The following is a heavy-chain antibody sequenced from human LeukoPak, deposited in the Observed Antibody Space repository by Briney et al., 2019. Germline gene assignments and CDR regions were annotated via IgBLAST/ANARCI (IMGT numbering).Heavy chain of an antibody. V-gene: IGHV1-2*02. CDR3: ARVDRNYYDFWSGYSGNIDY. CDR2: INPNGGGT. Sequence: ASVTVSCKASLYTFTGYYMHSVRQAPGQGLEWVGWINPNGGGTNYAQKFQGRVTMTRDTSISTAYVELSRLRSDDTAVYYCARVDRNYYDFWSGYSGNIDYWGQGTLVTVSS. CDR1: LYTFTGYY. J-gene: IGHJ4*02. D-gene: IGHD3-3*01.